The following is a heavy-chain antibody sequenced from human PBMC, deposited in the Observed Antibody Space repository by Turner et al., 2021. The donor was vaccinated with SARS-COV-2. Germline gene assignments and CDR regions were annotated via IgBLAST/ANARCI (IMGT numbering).Heavy chain of an antibody. CDR1: GFTFSIYS. V-gene: IGHV3-21*05. J-gene: IGHJ4*02. CDR3: SRDPWYYDSSGWPPSDY. D-gene: IGHD3-22*01. CDR2: ISSSSSYI. Sequence: EVQVVEFGGGLVQHGGYLRLSCEDSGFTFSIYSMNWVRQAPGKGLEWVSYISSSSSYIHYADSVKGRFTISRDNAKNSLYLQMNSLIAEDTAVYYCSRDPWYYDSSGWPPSDYWGQGTLVTVSS.